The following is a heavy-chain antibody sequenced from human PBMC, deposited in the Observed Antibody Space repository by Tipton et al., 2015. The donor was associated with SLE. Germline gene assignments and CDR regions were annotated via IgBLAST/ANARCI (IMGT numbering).Heavy chain of an antibody. V-gene: IGHV1-18*01. J-gene: IGHJ5*01. Sequence: QVQLVQSGAEVKKPGSSVKVSCKASGGTFSSYAISWVRQAPGQGLEWMGRISAYNGNTNYAQNLQGRVTMTTDTSTSTAYMELRSLRSDDTAVYYCATHRRWSSPLDSWGQGTLVTVSS. CDR1: GGTFSSYA. D-gene: IGHD2-15*01. CDR2: ISAYNGNT. CDR3: ATHRRWSSPLDS.